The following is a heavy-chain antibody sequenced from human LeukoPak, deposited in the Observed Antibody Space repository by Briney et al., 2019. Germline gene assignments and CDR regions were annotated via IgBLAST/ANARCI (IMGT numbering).Heavy chain of an antibody. Sequence: GGSLGLSCAASGFTFSSYWMNWARQAPGKGLEWVANIKEDGTVKYYVDSVKGRFTISRDNTKNIMYLEMNSLRADDTAVYFCARDSTWLLDYWGQGTLITVSS. CDR1: GFTFSSYW. J-gene: IGHJ4*02. CDR2: IKEDGTVK. V-gene: IGHV3-7*03. CDR3: ARDSTWLLDY. D-gene: IGHD6-19*01.